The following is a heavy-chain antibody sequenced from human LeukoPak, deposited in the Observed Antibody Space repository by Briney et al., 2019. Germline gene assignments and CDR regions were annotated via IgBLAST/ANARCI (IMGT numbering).Heavy chain of an antibody. D-gene: IGHD6-19*01. J-gene: IGHJ4*02. CDR3: ARGSSGWYMGY. CDR1: GGSISSYY. Sequence: SETLSLTCTVSGGSISSYYWGWIRQPPGKGLEWIGSICYSGSTYYNPSLKSRVTISVDTSKNQFSLKLSSVTAADTAVYYCARGSSGWYMGYWGQGTLVTVSS. CDR2: ICYSGST. V-gene: IGHV4-39*07.